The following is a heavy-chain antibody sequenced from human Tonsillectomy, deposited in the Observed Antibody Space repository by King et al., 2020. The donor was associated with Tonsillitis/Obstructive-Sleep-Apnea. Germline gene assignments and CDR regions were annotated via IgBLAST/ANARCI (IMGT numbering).Heavy chain of an antibody. J-gene: IGHJ6*03. V-gene: IGHV3-9*01. D-gene: IGHD6-19*01. CDR1: GFTFDDYA. Sequence: VQLVESGGGLVQPGGSLRLSCAASGFTFDDYAMHWVRQAPGKGLEWVSGISWDSGAIVYADSVKGRFTISRDNAKNSLYLQMNGLRPEDTALYYCAVDGKNYYVYYMDVWGKGTTVTVSS. CDR3: AVDGKNYYVYYMDV. CDR2: ISWDSGAI.